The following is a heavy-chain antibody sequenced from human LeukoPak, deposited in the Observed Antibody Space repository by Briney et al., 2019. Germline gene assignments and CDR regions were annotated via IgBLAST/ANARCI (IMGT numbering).Heavy chain of an antibody. V-gene: IGHV1-46*01. CDR2: IHPRGGGT. CDR1: GYTFTSYY. CDR3: ARHYYDSSGYSDDY. D-gene: IGHD3-22*01. J-gene: IGHJ4*02. Sequence: GASVKVSCKASGYTFTSYYMHWVRQAPGQGLEWMGVIHPRGGGTTYAQKLQGRVTMTRDTSTSTVYMELSSLRSEDTAVYYCARHYYDSSGYSDDYWGQGTLVTVSS.